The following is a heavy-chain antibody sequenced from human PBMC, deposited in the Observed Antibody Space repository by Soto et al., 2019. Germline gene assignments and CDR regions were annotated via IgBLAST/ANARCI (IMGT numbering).Heavy chain of an antibody. CDR1: GFTFSSYG. J-gene: IGHJ6*02. CDR2: ISFDGSNE. V-gene: IGHV3-30*18. CDR3: AKDGGSSGWGYYYAMDV. D-gene: IGHD6-19*01. Sequence: GGSLRLSCAASGFTFSSYGMHWVRQAPGKGLEWVSLISFDGSNEYYADSVKGRFTISRDNSKNTLYLQMNSLRPEDTAVYYCAKDGGSSGWGYYYAMDVWGQGTTVTVS.